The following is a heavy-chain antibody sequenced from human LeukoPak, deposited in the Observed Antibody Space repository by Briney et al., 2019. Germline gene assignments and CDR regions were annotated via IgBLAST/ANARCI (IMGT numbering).Heavy chain of an antibody. CDR3: ARAQGNYYDSSGYPDY. CDR2: IYTSGST. CDR1: GGSISSGSYY. D-gene: IGHD3-22*01. Sequence: ASETLSLTCTVSGGSISSGSYYWSWIRQPAGKGLEWIGRIYTSGSTNYNPSLKSRVTISVDTSKNQFSLKLSSVTAADTAVYYCARAQGNYYDSSGYPDYWGQGTLVTDSS. J-gene: IGHJ4*02. V-gene: IGHV4-61*02.